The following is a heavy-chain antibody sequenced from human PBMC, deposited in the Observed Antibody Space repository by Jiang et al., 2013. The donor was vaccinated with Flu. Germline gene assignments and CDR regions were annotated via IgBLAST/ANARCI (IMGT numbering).Heavy chain of an antibody. J-gene: IGHJ6*02. CDR2: ISWNSGSI. V-gene: IGHV3-9*01. Sequence: EVQLLESGGGLVQPGRSLRLSCAASGFTFDDYAMHWVRQAPGKGLEWVSGISWNSGSIGYADSVKGRFTISRDNAKNSLYLQMNSLRAEDTALYYCAKDMLAAAGAYYYYGMDVWGQGTTVTVS. CDR1: GFTFDDYA. CDR3: AKDMLAAAGAYYYYGMDV. D-gene: IGHD6-13*01.